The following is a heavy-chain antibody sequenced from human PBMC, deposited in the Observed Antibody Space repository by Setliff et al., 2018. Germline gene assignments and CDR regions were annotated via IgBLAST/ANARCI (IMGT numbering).Heavy chain of an antibody. D-gene: IGHD5-18*01. Sequence: SETLSLTCSVSGHSIHISPWWRWVRQSPGKGLEWIGEISDSGSTYYNPSLKSRVTISVDTSKNQFSLKLSSVTAADTAVYYCAGPGEIQLVLDYWGQGTLVTVSS. CDR3: AGPGEIQLVLDY. CDR1: GHSIHISPW. CDR2: ISDSGST. J-gene: IGHJ4*02. V-gene: IGHV4-4*02.